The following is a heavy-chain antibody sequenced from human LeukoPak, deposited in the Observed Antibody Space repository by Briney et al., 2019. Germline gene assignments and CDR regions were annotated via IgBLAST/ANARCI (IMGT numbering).Heavy chain of an antibody. Sequence: GGSLRLSCAASGFILSNYWMHRVRQAPGKGLVRVSRINTDGSDTDYADSVKGRFTISRDNAKNTIYLQMNSLRAEDTALYYCARPYPSLPNGFAIWGQGAVVTVAS. CDR2: INTDGSDT. CDR3: ARPYPSLPNGFAI. CDR1: GFILSNYW. J-gene: IGHJ3*02. V-gene: IGHV3-74*01.